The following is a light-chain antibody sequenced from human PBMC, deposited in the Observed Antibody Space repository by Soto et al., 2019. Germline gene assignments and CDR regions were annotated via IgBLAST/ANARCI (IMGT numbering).Light chain of an antibody. CDR1: QSILYSSNNKSY. J-gene: IGKJ4*01. CDR2: WAS. V-gene: IGKV4-1*01. Sequence: DIVMTQSPDSLAVSLGERATINCKSSQSILYSSNNKSYLAGYQQKPGQPPKLLIYWASTRESGVPDRFSGSGSGTDFTLTISSLQAEDVAVYYCQQYNSAPFTFGGGTKVEIK. CDR3: QQYNSAPFT.